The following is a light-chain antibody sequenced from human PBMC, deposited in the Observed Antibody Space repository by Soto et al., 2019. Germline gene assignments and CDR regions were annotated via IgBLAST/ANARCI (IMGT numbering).Light chain of an antibody. CDR1: QGISNY. CDR3: QKYNSASQT. CDR2: AAS. J-gene: IGKJ1*01. V-gene: IGKV1-27*01. Sequence: DIQMTQSPSSLSASVGDRVTITCRASQGISNYLAWYQQKPGKVPKLLIYAASTLQSGVPSRFSGSGSGTDFTLTISSLLPEDVATYYCQKYNSASQTFGQGTKGDIK.